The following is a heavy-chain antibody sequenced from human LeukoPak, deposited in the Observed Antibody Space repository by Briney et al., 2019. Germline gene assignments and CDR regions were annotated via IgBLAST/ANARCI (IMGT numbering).Heavy chain of an antibody. V-gene: IGHV3-21*01. D-gene: IGHD2-2*02. CDR3: AREGGATPAAILPDY. CDR2: LSSSSSYI. CDR1: GFTFSSYS. J-gene: IGHJ4*02. Sequence: GGSLRLSCAASGFTFSSYSMNWVRHPPGKGLEWLSSLSSSSSYIYYADSVKGRFTITRDNAKNSLYLQMNSLGAGGTAVYYCAREGGATPAAILPDYWGQGTLVTVSS.